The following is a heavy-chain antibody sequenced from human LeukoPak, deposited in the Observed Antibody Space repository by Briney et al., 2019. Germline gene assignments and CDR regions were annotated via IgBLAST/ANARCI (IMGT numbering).Heavy chain of an antibody. CDR3: ARVRVATIQTTRGYFDY. V-gene: IGHV4-39*07. J-gene: IGHJ4*02. D-gene: IGHD5-12*01. CDR1: GGSISSSSYY. Sequence: KASETLSLTCTVSGGSISSSSYYWGWIRQPPGKGLEWIGSIYYSGSTYYNPSLKSRVTISVDTSKNQFSLKLSSVTAADTAVYYCARVRVATIQTTRGYFDYWGQGTLVTVSS. CDR2: IYYSGST.